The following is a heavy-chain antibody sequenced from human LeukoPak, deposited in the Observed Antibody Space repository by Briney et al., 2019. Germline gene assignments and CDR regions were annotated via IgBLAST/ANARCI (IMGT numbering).Heavy chain of an antibody. D-gene: IGHD3-3*01. CDR3: ARDLYYDFWSGYDRDAFDI. CDR2: IIPIFGTE. J-gene: IGHJ3*02. Sequence: SVKVSCKASGGTFSSYAISWVRQAPGQGLEWMGGIIPIFGTENYAQKFQGRVTITADESTSTAYMELSSLRSEDTAVYYCARDLYYDFWSGYDRDAFDIWGQGTMVTVSS. CDR1: GGTFSSYA. V-gene: IGHV1-69*13.